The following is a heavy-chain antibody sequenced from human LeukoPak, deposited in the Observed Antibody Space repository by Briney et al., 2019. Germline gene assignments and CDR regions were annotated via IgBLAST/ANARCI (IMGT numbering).Heavy chain of an antibody. D-gene: IGHD1-7*01. CDR1: GYTFTSYA. CDR3: ASLELRPGSPYYYYGMDV. J-gene: IGHJ6*04. V-gene: IGHV1-3*01. Sequence: ASVKVSCKASGYTFTSYAMHWVRQAPGQSLEWMGWINAGNGNTKYSQKFQGRVTITRDTSASTAYMELSSLRSEDTAVYYCASLELRPGSPYYYYGMDVWGKGTTVTVSS. CDR2: INAGNGNT.